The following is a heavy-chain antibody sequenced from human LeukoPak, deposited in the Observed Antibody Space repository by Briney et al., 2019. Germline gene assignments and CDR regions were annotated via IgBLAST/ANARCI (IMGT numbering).Heavy chain of an antibody. V-gene: IGHV4-38-2*02. CDR3: ARVADPYDYVWGSYRQGGAFDI. J-gene: IGHJ3*02. CDR1: GYSISSGYY. D-gene: IGHD3-16*02. CDR2: IYTSGST. Sequence: SETLSLTCTVSGYSISSGYYWGWIRQPPGKGLEWIGRIYTSGSTNYNPSLKSRVTMSVDTSKNQFSLKLSSVTAADTAVYYCARVADPYDYVWGSYRQGGAFDIWGQGTMVTVSS.